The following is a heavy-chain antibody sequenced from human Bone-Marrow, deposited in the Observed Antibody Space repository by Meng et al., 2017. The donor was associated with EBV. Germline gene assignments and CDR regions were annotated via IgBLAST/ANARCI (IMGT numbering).Heavy chain of an antibody. D-gene: IGHD3-22*01. Sequence: QVQLVQSGAEVKKPXXXXKXSXKAXGYTFTSYGISWVRQAPGQGLEWMGWISAYNGNTNYAQKLQGRVTMTTDTSTSTAYMELRSLRSDDTAVYYCARDFLGYYDSSGSVDYWGQGTLVTVSS. J-gene: IGHJ4*02. V-gene: IGHV1-18*01. CDR1: GYTFTSYG. CDR2: ISAYNGNT. CDR3: ARDFLGYYDSSGSVDY.